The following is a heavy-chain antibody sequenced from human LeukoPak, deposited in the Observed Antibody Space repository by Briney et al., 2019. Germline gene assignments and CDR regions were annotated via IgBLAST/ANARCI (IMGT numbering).Heavy chain of an antibody. V-gene: IGHV4-34*01. CDR2: INHSGST. D-gene: IGHD6-6*01. CDR3: ARHDSSSDAFDI. Sequence: PSETLSLTCAVYGGSFSGYYWSWIRQPPGKGLEWIGEINHSGSTNYNPSLKSRVTISVDTSKNQFSLKLSSVTAADTAVYYCARHDSSSDAFDIWGQGTMVTVSS. J-gene: IGHJ3*02. CDR1: GGSFSGYY.